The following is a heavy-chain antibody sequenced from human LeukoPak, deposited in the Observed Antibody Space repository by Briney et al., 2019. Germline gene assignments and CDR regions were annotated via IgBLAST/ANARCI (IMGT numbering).Heavy chain of an antibody. V-gene: IGHV3-30*03. J-gene: IGHJ4*02. D-gene: IGHD1-7*01. CDR2: ISSDGGNK. CDR3: ARDKTGTTYGYFDY. Sequence: GRSLRLSCAASGFTFSSYGMHWVRQAPGKGLEWVAVISSDGGNKYYADYVKGRFTISRDNSKSTLSLQMNSLRAEDTAVYYCARDKTGTTYGYFDYWGQGTLVTVSS. CDR1: GFTFSSYG.